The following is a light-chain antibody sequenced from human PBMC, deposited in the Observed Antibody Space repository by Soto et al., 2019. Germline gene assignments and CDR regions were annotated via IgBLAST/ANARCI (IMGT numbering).Light chain of an antibody. Sequence: EIVLTQSPGTLSLSPVERATLSCRASESVRSSYLAWYQQKPGQAPRLLIYGASTRATGIPARFSGSGSGTDFTLTISRLEPEDFAVYYCQQYGSSPLTFGGGTKVDIK. V-gene: IGKV3-20*01. CDR2: GAS. J-gene: IGKJ4*01. CDR1: ESVRSSY. CDR3: QQYGSSPLT.